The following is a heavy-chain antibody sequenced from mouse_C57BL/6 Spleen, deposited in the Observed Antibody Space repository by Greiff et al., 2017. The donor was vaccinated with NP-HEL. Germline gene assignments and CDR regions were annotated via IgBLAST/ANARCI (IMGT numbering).Heavy chain of an antibody. Sequence: QVQLKESGAELVKPGASVKLSCKASGYTFTEYTIHWVKQRSGQGLEWIGWFYPGSGSIKYNEKFKDKATLTADKSSSTVYMELSRLTSEDSAVYFCARHEEDDGYLRGGFAYWGQGTLVTVSA. D-gene: IGHD2-3*01. CDR2: FYPGSGSI. J-gene: IGHJ3*01. CDR1: GYTFTEYT. V-gene: IGHV1-62-2*01. CDR3: ARHEEDDGYLRGGFAY.